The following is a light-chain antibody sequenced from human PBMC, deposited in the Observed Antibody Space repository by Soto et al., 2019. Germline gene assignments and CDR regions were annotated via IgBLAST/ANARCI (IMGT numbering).Light chain of an antibody. J-gene: IGKJ4*01. CDR2: DAS. Sequence: EILLTQSPATLSLSPGERSTLXXRASQSVSSYLAWYQQKPGQAPRXLIYDASNRATGIPARFSGSGSGTDFTLTISSLEPEDFAVYYCQQRSNWPLTFGGGTKVDI. CDR3: QQRSNWPLT. CDR1: QSVSSY. V-gene: IGKV3-11*01.